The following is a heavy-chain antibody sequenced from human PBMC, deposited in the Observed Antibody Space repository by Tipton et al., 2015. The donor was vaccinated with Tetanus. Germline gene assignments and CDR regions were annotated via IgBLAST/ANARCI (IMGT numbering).Heavy chain of an antibody. V-gene: IGHV3-30*19. CDR2: ISYDGNYQ. CDR1: GFTFSNSG. Sequence: SGFTFSNSGMHWVRQAPGKGLEWVAIISYDGNYQSYAESVKGRFTISRDNSKSTLFLQMNGLRAEDTAVYYRIYTISWSAFDYWGQGSLVTVSS. CDR3: IYTISWSAFDY. D-gene: IGHD6-13*01. J-gene: IGHJ4*02.